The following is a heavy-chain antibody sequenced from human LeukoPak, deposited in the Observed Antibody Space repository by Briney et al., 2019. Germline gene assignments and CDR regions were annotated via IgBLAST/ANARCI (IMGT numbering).Heavy chain of an antibody. D-gene: IGHD3-10*01. V-gene: IGHV4-61*02. CDR2: IYTSGST. CDR1: GGSISSGSYY. Sequence: PSETLSLTCTVSGGSISSGSYYWSWIRQPAGKGLEWIGRIYTSGSTNYNPSLKSRVTISVDTSKNQFSLKLSSVTAADTAVYYCARQERYYGSGSYTYFQHWGQGTLVTVSS. CDR3: ARQERYYGSGSYTYFQH. J-gene: IGHJ1*01.